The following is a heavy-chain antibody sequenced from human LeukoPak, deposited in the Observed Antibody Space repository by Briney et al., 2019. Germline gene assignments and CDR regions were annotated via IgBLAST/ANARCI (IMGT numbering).Heavy chain of an antibody. Sequence: GGSLRLSCAASGFTFSSYAMHWVRQAPGKGLEWVAVISYDGSNKYYADSVKGRFTISRDISKNTLYLQMTSLRAEDTAVYYCARGAATGPTLGFDYWGQGTLVTVSS. J-gene: IGHJ4*02. D-gene: IGHD6-13*01. CDR2: ISYDGSNK. V-gene: IGHV3-30*14. CDR3: ARGAATGPTLGFDY. CDR1: GFTFSSYA.